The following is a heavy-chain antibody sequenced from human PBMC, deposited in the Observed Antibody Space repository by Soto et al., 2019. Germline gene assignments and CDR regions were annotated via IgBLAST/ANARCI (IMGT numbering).Heavy chain of an antibody. J-gene: IGHJ3*02. CDR1: GFTFSSYW. D-gene: IGHD3-22*01. CDR2: IKQDGSEK. V-gene: IGHV3-7*03. Sequence: GGSLRLSCAASGFTFSSYWMSWVRQAPGKGLEWVANIKQDGSEKYYVDSVKGRFTISRDNAKNSLYLQMNSLRAEDTAVYYCARGLLTPGYYDSSGYYRFIAFDIWGQGTMVTVSS. CDR3: ARGLLTPGYYDSSGYYRFIAFDI.